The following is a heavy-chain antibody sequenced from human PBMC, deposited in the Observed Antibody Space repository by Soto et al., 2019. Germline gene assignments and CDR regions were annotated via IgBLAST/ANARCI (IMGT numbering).Heavy chain of an antibody. CDR2: IFYSGST. Sequence: PSETLSLTCTVSGGSISSSSYYWGWIRQPPGKGLEWIGSIFYSGSTYYNPSLKSRVTISVDTSKNQFSLKLSSVTAADTAVYYCARNSGSYYRWFDPWGQGTLVTVSS. J-gene: IGHJ5*02. D-gene: IGHD1-26*01. V-gene: IGHV4-39*01. CDR1: GGSISSSSYY. CDR3: ARNSGSYYRWFDP.